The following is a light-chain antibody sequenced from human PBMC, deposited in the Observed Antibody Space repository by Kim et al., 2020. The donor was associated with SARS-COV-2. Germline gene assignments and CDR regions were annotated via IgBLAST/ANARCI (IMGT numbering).Light chain of an antibody. CDR2: DAS. Sequence: DIQMTQSPSSLSASVGDIVTITCQASQDIRNYLNWYKKKPGKAPKLLIYDASNLETGVPSRFSGSGSGTDFTFTISSLQPEDIATYYCQQYDNLPRTFGGGTKVDIK. CDR3: QQYDNLPRT. CDR1: QDIRNY. V-gene: IGKV1-33*01. J-gene: IGKJ4*01.